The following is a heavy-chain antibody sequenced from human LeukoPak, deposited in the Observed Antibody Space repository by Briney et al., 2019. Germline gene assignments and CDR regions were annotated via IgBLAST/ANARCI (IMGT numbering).Heavy chain of an antibody. J-gene: IGHJ4*02. CDR2: IRYDGSNK. CDR3: AKDGCGGDCYSSHFDY. Sequence: GGSLRLSCAASGFTFSSYSMNWVRQAPGEGLEWVAFIRYDGSNKYYADSVKGRFTISRDNSKNTLYLQMNSLRAEDTAVYYCAKDGCGGDCYSSHFDYWGQGTLVTVSS. CDR1: GFTFSSYS. D-gene: IGHD2-21*02. V-gene: IGHV3-30*02.